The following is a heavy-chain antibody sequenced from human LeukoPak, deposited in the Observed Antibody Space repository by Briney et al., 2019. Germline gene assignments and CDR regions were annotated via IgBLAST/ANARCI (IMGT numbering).Heavy chain of an antibody. V-gene: IGHV4-34*01. D-gene: IGHD3-16*01. Sequence: PSETLSLTCAVYGGSFSGYYWSWIRQPPGKGLEWIGEINHSGSTNYNPSLKSRVTISVDTSKNQFSLKLSSVTAADTAVYYCAVLKYDGDFDYWGQGTLVTVSS. J-gene: IGHJ4*02. CDR2: INHSGST. CDR3: AVLKYDGDFDY. CDR1: GGSFSGYY.